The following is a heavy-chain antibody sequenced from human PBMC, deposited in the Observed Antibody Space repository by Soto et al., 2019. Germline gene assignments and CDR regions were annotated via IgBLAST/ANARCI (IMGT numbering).Heavy chain of an antibody. Sequence: SVKVSCKAPGGTFSSYAISWVRQAPGQGLEWMGGIIPIFGTANYAQKFQGRVTITADESTSTAYMELSSLRSEDTAVYYCARSPYSGTKGQIYYYGMDVWGQGTTVTVS. CDR1: GGTFSSYA. J-gene: IGHJ6*02. CDR2: IIPIFGTA. CDR3: ARSPYSGTKGQIYYYGMDV. D-gene: IGHD1-26*01. V-gene: IGHV1-69*13.